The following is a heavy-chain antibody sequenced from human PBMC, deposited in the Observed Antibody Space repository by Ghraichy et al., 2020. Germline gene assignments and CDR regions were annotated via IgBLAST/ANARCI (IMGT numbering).Heavy chain of an antibody. CDR2: IYPGDSDT. CDR1: GYSFTSYW. J-gene: IGHJ4*02. D-gene: IGHD3-3*01. Sequence: GGSLRLSCKGSGYSFTSYWIGWVRQMPGKGLEWMGIIYPGDSDTRYSPSFQGQVTISADKSISTAYLQWSSLKASDTAMYYCARGVLEWLFDYWGQGTLVTVSS. V-gene: IGHV5-51*01. CDR3: ARGVLEWLFDY.